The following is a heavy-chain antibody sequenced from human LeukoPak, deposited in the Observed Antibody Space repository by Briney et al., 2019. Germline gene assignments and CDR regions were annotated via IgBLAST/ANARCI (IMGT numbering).Heavy chain of an antibody. V-gene: IGHV3-23*01. CDR2: ISGSGGST. CDR3: ARDVSRSYYDFWSGYYDYYYYGMDV. CDR1: GFTFSSYA. Sequence: GGSLRLSCAASGFTFSSYAMSWVRQAPGKGLEWVSAISGSGGSTYYADSVKGRFTISRDNSKNTLYLQMNSLRAEDMAVYYCARDVSRSYYDFWSGYYDYYYYGMDVWGQGTTVTVSS. J-gene: IGHJ6*02. D-gene: IGHD3-3*01.